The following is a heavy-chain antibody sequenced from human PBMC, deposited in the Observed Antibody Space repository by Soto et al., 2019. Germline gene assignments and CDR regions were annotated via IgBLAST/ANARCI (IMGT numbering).Heavy chain of an antibody. D-gene: IGHD3-22*01. V-gene: IGHV3-23*01. CDR3: TKDPLFYYHNSGHYDY. Sequence: PGGSLRLSCAASGFMFSSYAMSWVRQAPGKRLEWVSDISGSGDSTDYADSVKGRFTISRDNSKNTVYLQMNSLRAEDTAVYYCTKDPLFYYHNSGHYDYWGQGTLVTVSS. CDR1: GFMFSSYA. CDR2: ISGSGDST. J-gene: IGHJ4*02.